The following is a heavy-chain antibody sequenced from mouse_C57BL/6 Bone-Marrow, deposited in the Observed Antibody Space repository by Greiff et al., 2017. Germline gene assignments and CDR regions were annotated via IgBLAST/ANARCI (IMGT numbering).Heavy chain of an antibody. CDR3: GRAGSGYRYFDV. Sequence: VQLQQSGPALVKPGASVKISCKASGYAFSSSWMNWVKQRPGEGLEWIGRIYPGDGDTNYNGKFKGKATLTADKSSSTAYLQLSSLTSEDSAVYVCGRAGSGYRYFDVWGTGTTVTVSA. J-gene: IGHJ1*03. V-gene: IGHV1-82*01. CDR1: GYAFSSSW. CDR2: IYPGDGDT. D-gene: IGHD1-1*01.